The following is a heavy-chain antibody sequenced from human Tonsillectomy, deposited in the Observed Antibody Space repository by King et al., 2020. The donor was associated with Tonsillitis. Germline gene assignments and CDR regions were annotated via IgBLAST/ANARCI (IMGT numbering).Heavy chain of an antibody. CDR1: GFTFSTYG. CDR2: IRYDGSNK. J-gene: IGHJ3*02. D-gene: IGHD5-18*01. CDR3: VAPRSGDSYGFDAFDI. V-gene: IGHV3-30*02. Sequence: VQLVESGGGVVQPGGSLRLSCTASGFTFSTYGMHWVRQAQGKGLEWVAFIRYDGSNKYYVDSVKGRFTISRDNSKNTLYLQMNSLRAEDTAAYYCVAPRSGDSYGFDAFDIWGQGTMVTVSS.